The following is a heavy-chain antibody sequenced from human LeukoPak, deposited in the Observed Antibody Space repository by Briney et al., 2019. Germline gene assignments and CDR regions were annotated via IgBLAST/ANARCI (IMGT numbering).Heavy chain of an antibody. D-gene: IGHD6-19*01. Sequence: PGRSLRLSCAASGFIFSNYAMHWVRQAPGKGLEWVALISYDGKNKYYADSVKGRFTISRDNSRNTLFLQMNSLRSEDTAVYYCASNIAVAGWARDYWGQGTLVTVSS. V-gene: IGHV3-30*04. CDR1: GFIFSNYA. CDR3: ASNIAVAGWARDY. J-gene: IGHJ4*02. CDR2: ISYDGKNK.